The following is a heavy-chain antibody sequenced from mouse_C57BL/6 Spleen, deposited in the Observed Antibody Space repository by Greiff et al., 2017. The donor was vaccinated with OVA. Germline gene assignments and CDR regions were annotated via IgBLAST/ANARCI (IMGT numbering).Heavy chain of an antibody. CDR2: IYPSDSET. J-gene: IGHJ2*01. D-gene: IGHD2-3*01. CDR1: GYTFTSYW. V-gene: IGHV1-61*01. CDR3: AREDGYLYYFDY. Sequence: VQLQQPGAELVRPGSSVKLSCKASGYTFTSYWMDWVKQRPGQGLEWIGNIYPSDSETHYNQKFKDKATLTVDKSSSTAYMQLSSLTSEDSAVYYCAREDGYLYYFDYWGQGTTLTVSS.